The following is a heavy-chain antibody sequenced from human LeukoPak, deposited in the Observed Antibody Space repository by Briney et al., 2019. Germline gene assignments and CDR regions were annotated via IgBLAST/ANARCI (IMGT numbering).Heavy chain of an antibody. V-gene: IGHV1-2*02. CDR3: ARELERDWFDP. D-gene: IGHD1-1*01. CDR2: INPNSGGT. J-gene: IGHJ5*02. Sequence: ASVKVSCKASGYTFTSYDINWVRQATGQGLEWMGWINPNSGGTNYAQKFQGRVTMTRDTSTSTAYMELSRLRSDDTAVYYCARELERDWFDPWGQGTLVTVSS. CDR1: GYTFTSYD.